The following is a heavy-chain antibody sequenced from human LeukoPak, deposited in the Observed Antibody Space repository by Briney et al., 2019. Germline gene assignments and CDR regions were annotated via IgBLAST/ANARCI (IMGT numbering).Heavy chain of an antibody. J-gene: IGHJ5*02. Sequence: PSETLSLTCTVSGGSISSDYRSWIRQPAGKGLEWIARIYTNESTNYNASLKSRVTMSADKSTNQLSQQLISVTDAYTAVYYCARGVRRGITIFGVVGGWFDPWGQGTLVTVSS. D-gene: IGHD3-3*01. CDR3: ARGVRRGITIFGVVGGWFDP. CDR2: IYTNEST. V-gene: IGHV4-4*07. CDR1: GGSISSDY.